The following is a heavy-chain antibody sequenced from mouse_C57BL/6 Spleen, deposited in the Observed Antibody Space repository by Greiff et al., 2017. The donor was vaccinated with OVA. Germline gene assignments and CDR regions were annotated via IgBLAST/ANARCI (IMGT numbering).Heavy chain of an antibody. J-gene: IGHJ2*01. D-gene: IGHD2-4*01. CDR1: GYTFTSYW. CDR3: ARQEFNDYDGY. CDR2: IYPSDSET. Sequence: QVQLKQPGAELVRPGSSVKLSCKASGYTFTSYWMDWVKQRPGQGLEWIGNIYPSDSETHYNQKFKDKATLTVDKSSSTAYMQLSSLTSEDSAVYYCARQEFNDYDGYWGQGTTLTVSS. V-gene: IGHV1-61*01.